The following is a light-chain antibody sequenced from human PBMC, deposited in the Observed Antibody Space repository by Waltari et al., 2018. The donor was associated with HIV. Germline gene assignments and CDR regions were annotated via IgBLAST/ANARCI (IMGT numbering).Light chain of an antibody. J-gene: IGKJ2*01. Sequence: EIVMRQSPVTLSVSPGERATLSCRASQSVSSNLAWYQHKPGQAPRLLIYGASTRVTGIPARFSGSGSGTEFTLTISSLQSEDFAVYYCQQYNNWPPYTFGQGTKLEIK. V-gene: IGKV3-15*01. CDR1: QSVSSN. CDR2: GAS. CDR3: QQYNNWPPYT.